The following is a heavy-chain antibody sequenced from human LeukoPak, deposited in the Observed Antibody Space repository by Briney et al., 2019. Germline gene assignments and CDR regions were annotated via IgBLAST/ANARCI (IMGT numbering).Heavy chain of an antibody. Sequence: SETLSLTCTVSGDSISSGDDYWSWIRQPPGKGLEWIGYIYYSGSAYYNPSLKSRITISVDTSKNQFSLKLSSVTAADTAVYYCARTTMESRNFDYWGQGTLVTVSS. D-gene: IGHD4-11*01. J-gene: IGHJ4*02. V-gene: IGHV4-30-4*08. CDR1: GDSISSGDDY. CDR2: IYYSGSA. CDR3: ARTTMESRNFDY.